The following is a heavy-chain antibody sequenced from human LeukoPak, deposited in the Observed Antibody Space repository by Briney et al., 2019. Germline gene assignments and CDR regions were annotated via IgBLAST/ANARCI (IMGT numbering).Heavy chain of an antibody. Sequence: GGSLRLSCAASGFTVSSNYMNWVRQAPGKGLEWVSVIYSGGETYYADSVKGRFTISRDNSKNTVFLQMNSLRAEDTAVYYCAREVPWDGDFQHWGQGTLVTVSS. V-gene: IGHV3-66*01. D-gene: IGHD1-26*01. CDR1: GFTVSSNY. CDR3: AREVPWDGDFQH. J-gene: IGHJ1*01. CDR2: IYSGGET.